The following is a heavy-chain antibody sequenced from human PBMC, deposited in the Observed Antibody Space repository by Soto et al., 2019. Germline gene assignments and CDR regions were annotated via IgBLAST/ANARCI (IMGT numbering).Heavy chain of an antibody. V-gene: IGHV4-61*03. Sequence: PSETLSLTCTVSGGSVSGASYYWSWIRQPPGKGLEWIGRISTSGTTNYNPSLKSRVTMSVDTSNNHFSLNLSSVTAADTAVYYCAREAGPDRWFDPWGQGTLVTVSS. CDR1: GGSVSGASYY. J-gene: IGHJ5*02. CDR3: AREAGPDRWFDP. CDR2: ISTSGTT. D-gene: IGHD6-19*01.